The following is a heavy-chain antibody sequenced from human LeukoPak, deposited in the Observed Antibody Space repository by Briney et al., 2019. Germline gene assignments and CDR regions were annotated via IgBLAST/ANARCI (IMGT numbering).Heavy chain of an antibody. Sequence: ASVKLFRKASGYTFSDNLMHWIRQAPGQGLECMGWISPNTGATNYAHRFQGRITMTGDTSISTGYMELRSLRSDDTAVYYRARELGRNAFDVWGHGRKVTVSS. V-gene: IGHV1-2*02. CDR1: GYTFSDNL. CDR3: ARELGRNAFDV. CDR2: ISPNTGAT. D-gene: IGHD7-27*01. J-gene: IGHJ3*01.